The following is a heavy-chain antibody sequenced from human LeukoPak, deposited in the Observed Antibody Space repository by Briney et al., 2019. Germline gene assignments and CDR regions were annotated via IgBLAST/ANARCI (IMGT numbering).Heavy chain of an antibody. V-gene: IGHV4-39*02. J-gene: IGHJ5*02. CDR2: IYYSANT. CDR3: ATRRFTNWFAP. Sequence: PSETLSLTCAVSGDSIRNRDYYWAWIRQPPGRGLEWIGTIYYSANTYYSPSLRSRVTISVDAPKSLFSLRLTSVTAADTAVYYCATRRFTNWFAPWGPGTLVTVSS. D-gene: IGHD3-3*01. CDR1: GDSIRNRDYY.